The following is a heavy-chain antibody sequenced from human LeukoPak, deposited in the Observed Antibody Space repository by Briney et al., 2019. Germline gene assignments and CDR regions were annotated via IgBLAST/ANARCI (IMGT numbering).Heavy chain of an antibody. CDR2: ISYDGSNK. CDR1: GFTFSSYA. Sequence: GGSLRLSCAASGFTFSSYAMHWVRQAPGKGLEWVAVISYDGSNKYYADPVKGRFTISRDNSKNTLYLQMNSLRAEDTAVYYCARERGARSPPDAFDIWGQGTMVTVSS. D-gene: IGHD1-26*01. V-gene: IGHV3-30-3*01. J-gene: IGHJ3*02. CDR3: ARERGARSPPDAFDI.